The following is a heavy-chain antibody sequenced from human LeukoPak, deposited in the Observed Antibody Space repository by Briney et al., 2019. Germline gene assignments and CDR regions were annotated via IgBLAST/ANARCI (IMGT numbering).Heavy chain of an antibody. Sequence: GGSLRLSCAASGFTLSSYGMHWVRQAPGKGLEWVAFIRYDGSNKYYADSVKGRFTISRDNSKNTLYLQMNSLRAEDTAVYYCAKDGSGWYENWFDPWGQGTLVTVSS. J-gene: IGHJ5*02. CDR3: AKDGSGWYENWFDP. CDR2: IRYDGSNK. CDR1: GFTLSSYG. V-gene: IGHV3-30*02. D-gene: IGHD6-19*01.